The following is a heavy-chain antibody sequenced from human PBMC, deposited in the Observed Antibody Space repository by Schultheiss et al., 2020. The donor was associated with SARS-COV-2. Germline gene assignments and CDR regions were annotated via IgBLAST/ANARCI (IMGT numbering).Heavy chain of an antibody. CDR3: AKAGRPGGYCSSTSCYTYYFDY. Sequence: GGSLRLSCAASGFTFSSYAMHWVRQAPGKGLEWVAVISYDGSNKYYADSVKCRFTISRDNSKNTLYLQMNSLRAEDTAVYYCAKAGRPGGYCSSTSCYTYYFDYWGQGTLVTVSS. D-gene: IGHD2-2*02. J-gene: IGHJ4*02. V-gene: IGHV3-30-3*01. CDR1: GFTFSSYA. CDR2: ISYDGSNK.